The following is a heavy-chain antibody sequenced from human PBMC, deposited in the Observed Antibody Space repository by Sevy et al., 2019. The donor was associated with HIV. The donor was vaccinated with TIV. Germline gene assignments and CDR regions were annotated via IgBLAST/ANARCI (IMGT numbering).Heavy chain of an antibody. CDR2: INHSGST. D-gene: IGHD6-19*01. CDR1: GGSFSGYY. V-gene: IGHV4-34*01. CDR3: ARADHIAVAGTFDY. J-gene: IGHJ4*02. Sequence: SETLSLTCAVYGGSFSGYYWSWIRQPPGKGLEWIGEINHSGSTNYNPSLKSRVTISVDTLKNQFSLKLSSVTAADTAVYYCARADHIAVAGTFDYWGQGTLVTVSS.